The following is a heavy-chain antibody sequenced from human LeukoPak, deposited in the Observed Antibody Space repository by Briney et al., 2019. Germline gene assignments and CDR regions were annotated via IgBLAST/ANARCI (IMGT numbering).Heavy chain of an antibody. V-gene: IGHV4-59*08. J-gene: IGHJ4*02. Sequence: SETLSLTCTVSGGSISSYYWSWIRQPPGKGLEWIGSIYHSGSTYYNPSLKSRVTISVDTSKNQFSLKLSSVTAADTAVYYCARWDDSAWAFGNWGPGTLVTVSS. D-gene: IGHD6-19*01. CDR2: IYHSGST. CDR1: GGSISSYY. CDR3: ARWDDSAWAFGN.